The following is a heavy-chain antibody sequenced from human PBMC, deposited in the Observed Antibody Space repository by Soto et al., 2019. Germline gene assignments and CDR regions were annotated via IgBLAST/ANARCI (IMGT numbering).Heavy chain of an antibody. Sequence: GGSLRLSCAASGFNFCEYATILFRHSPGKGLEWLSFIRSRAFGGTAEYAASVQDRITTSRDDSRRIVYLQLNGLKTDDTAVYYCTRYGDNLSFDYWGRGTLVTVSS. D-gene: IGHD2-21*02. CDR3: TRYGDNLSFDY. J-gene: IGHJ4*02. CDR1: GFNFCEYA. V-gene: IGHV3-49*03. CDR2: IRSRAFGGTA.